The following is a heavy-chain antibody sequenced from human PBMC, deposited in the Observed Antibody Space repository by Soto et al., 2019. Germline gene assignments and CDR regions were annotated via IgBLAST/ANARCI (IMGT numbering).Heavy chain of an antibody. CDR1: GGTFSSYT. CDR3: ARGDYDYGGNSLCVY. J-gene: IGHJ4*02. D-gene: IGHD4-17*01. V-gene: IGHV1-69*02. Sequence: QVQLVQSGAAVKKPGSSVKVSCKASGGTFSSYTISWVRQAPGQGLEWMGRIIPILGIANYAQKFQGRVTITADKSTSTAYMELSSLRSEDTAVYYCARGDYDYGGNSLCVYWGQGTLVTVSS. CDR2: IIPILGIA.